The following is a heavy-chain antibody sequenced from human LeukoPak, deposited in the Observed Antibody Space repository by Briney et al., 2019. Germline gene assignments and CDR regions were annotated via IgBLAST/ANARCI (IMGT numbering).Heavy chain of an antibody. Sequence: GASVKVSCKASGYTFISYGISWVRQAPGQGLEWMEWISAYNGNTNYAQKLQGRVTMTTDTSTSTAYMELRSLRSDDTAVYHCARDGRFGELSDYWGQGTLVTVSS. J-gene: IGHJ4*02. CDR1: GYTFISYG. D-gene: IGHD3-10*01. CDR3: ARDGRFGELSDY. CDR2: ISAYNGNT. V-gene: IGHV1-18*01.